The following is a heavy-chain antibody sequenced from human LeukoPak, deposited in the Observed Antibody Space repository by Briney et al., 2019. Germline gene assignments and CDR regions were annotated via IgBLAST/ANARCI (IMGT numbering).Heavy chain of an antibody. CDR2: ISSTSSYI. CDR1: GFTFSNYN. J-gene: IGHJ6*02. CDR3: ARALWSGPVYYGMDV. V-gene: IGHV3-21*01. D-gene: IGHD3-10*01. Sequence: PGGSLRLSCAASGFTFSNYNFYWVRQAPGKGLEWVSSISSTSSYIYYADSMKGRFTISRDNAKNSLYLQMNSLRAEDTAVYYCARALWSGPVYYGMDVWGQGTTVTVSS.